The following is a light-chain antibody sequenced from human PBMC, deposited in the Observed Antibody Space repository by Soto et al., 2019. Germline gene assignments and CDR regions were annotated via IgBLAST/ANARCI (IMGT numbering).Light chain of an antibody. J-gene: IGKJ2*01. CDR2: GAS. V-gene: IGKV1-39*01. CDR1: LRISSD. Sequence: DIQMTQSPPSLSASVGDRVTIACRASLRISSDLNWYQKKPGKDPKVLIFGASSLQSGVPSRFSGSGSGTDFNLTITSLQTEDCATYDCQQSYTTPRTFGQGTKFDIK. CDR3: QQSYTTPRT.